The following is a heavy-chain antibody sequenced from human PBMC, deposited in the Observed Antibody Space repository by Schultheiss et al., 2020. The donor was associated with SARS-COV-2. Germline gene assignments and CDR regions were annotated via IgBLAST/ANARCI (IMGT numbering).Heavy chain of an antibody. CDR3: ARGGLMPDDAFDI. V-gene: IGHV4-38-2*01. J-gene: IGHJ3*02. D-gene: IGHD3-16*01. CDR1: GGSFRGYY. CDR2: IYHSGST. Sequence: SETLSLTCAVYGGSFRGYYWGWIRQPPGKGLEWIGSIYHSGSTYYNPSLKSRVTISVDTSKNQFSLKLSSVTAADTAVYYCARGGLMPDDAFDIWGQGTMVTVSS.